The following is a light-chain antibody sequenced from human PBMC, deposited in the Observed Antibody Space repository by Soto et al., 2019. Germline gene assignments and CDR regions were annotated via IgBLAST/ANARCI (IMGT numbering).Light chain of an antibody. Sequence: DIQMTQSPSSLSTSVGDRVTITCQASQDISENLNWYQQKQGKAPKVLISDVSNLETGVSSRFSGSGSGTDFTFTISSLQAEDFATYYCQQYNSYSPTCGQGTKVDIK. CDR1: QDISEN. CDR2: DVS. J-gene: IGKJ1*01. CDR3: QQYNSYSPT. V-gene: IGKV1-33*01.